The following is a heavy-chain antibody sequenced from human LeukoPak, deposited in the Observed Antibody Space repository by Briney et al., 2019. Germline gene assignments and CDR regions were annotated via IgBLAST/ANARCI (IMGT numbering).Heavy chain of an antibody. V-gene: IGHV4-59*12. CDR2: IYSSGST. CDR1: GDSINNYY. CDR3: ARELWFFNAPGSWFDP. D-gene: IGHD3-10*01. J-gene: IGHJ5*02. Sequence: PSETLSLTCTVSGDSINNYYWSWIRQSPGKGLEWIGYIYSSGSTKYNPSLKSRVTISVDKSKNQFSLRLTSVTAADTAVYYCARELWFFNAPGSWFDPWGQGTLVTVSS.